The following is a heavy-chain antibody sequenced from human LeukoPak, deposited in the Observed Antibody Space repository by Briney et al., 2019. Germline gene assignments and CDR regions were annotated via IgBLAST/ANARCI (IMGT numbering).Heavy chain of an antibody. V-gene: IGHV3-53*01. D-gene: IGHD3-10*01. Sequence: GGSLRLSCAASGFTFDDYGMSWVRQAPGKGLEWVSVSSGGSTYYADSVKGRFTISRDNSKSTLYIQMNSLRAEDTAVYYCARAKPKNMVRGLIMRRESRYYFDYWGQGTLVTVSS. CDR1: GFTFDDYG. J-gene: IGHJ4*02. CDR3: ARAKPKNMVRGLIMRRESRYYFDY. CDR2: SSGGST.